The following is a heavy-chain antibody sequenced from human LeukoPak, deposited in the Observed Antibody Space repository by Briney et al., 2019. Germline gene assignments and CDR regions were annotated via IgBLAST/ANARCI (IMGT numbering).Heavy chain of an antibody. V-gene: IGHV1-69*05. CDR1: GGTFSSYA. CDR3: AKRGIRYFDWLLYGPATDTGFDY. D-gene: IGHD3-9*01. Sequence: SVKVSCKASGGTFSSYAISWVRQAPGQGLEWMGGIIPIFGTANYAQKIQGRVTITTDESTSTAYMELSSLRSEDTAVYYCAKRGIRYFDWLLYGPATDTGFDYWGQGTLVTVSS. J-gene: IGHJ4*02. CDR2: IIPIFGTA.